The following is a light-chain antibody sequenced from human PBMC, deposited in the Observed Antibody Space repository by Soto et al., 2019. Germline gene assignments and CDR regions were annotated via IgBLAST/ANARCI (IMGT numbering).Light chain of an antibody. J-gene: IGLJ2*01. CDR2: DVS. V-gene: IGLV2-14*03. CDR1: ISDGGGSNY. CDR3: SSYSSSSSPVV. Sequence: QSALTQPASVSGSPGQSINISCSGTISDGGGSNYVSWNQHHPGKAPRLMIFDVSNRPSGISNRFSGSKSGSTASLTISGLQAEDEADYYCSSYSSSSSPVVFGGGTKLTVL.